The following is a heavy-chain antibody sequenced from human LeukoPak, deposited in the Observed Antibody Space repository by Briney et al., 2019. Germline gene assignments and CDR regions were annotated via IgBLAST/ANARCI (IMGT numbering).Heavy chain of an antibody. CDR2: INPSGGST. Sequence: ASVKVSCKASGYTFTSYYIHWVRQAPGQGLEWMGIINPSGGSTSYAQKFQGRVTMTRDTSTSTVYMELSSLRSEDTAVYYCARELTDDFWSGYSGNWFDPWGQGTLVTVSS. V-gene: IGHV1-46*01. D-gene: IGHD3-3*01. CDR3: ARELTDDFWSGYSGNWFDP. J-gene: IGHJ5*02. CDR1: GYTFTSYY.